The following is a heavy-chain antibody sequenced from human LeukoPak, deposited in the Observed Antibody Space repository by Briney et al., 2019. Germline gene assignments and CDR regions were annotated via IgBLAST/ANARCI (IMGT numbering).Heavy chain of an antibody. CDR1: GFTFSSYS. D-gene: IGHD3-22*01. J-gene: IGHJ4*02. CDR2: ISSSSSYI. V-gene: IGHV3-21*01. Sequence: PGGSLRLSCAASGFTFSSYSMNWVRQAPGKGLEWVSSISSSSSYIYYADSVKGRFTISRDNAKNSLYLQMNSLRAEDTAVYYCAREMEWYYYDSSGYYAPDYWGQGTLVTVSS. CDR3: AREMEWYYYDSSGYYAPDY.